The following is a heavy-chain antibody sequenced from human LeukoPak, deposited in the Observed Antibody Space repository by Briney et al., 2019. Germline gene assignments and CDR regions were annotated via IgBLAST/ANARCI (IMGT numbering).Heavy chain of an antibody. V-gene: IGHV1-2*02. CDR2: INPKSGDP. Sequence: ASVKVSCKTSGYRFTGYYMHWVRQAPGQGLEWMGWINPKSGDPIYVQKFQGRVTLTRDTSIDTVYLELSSLRSDDTAVYYCARDPGHDTSNYGGLDYWGQGTLVTVSS. J-gene: IGHJ4*02. CDR3: ARDPGHDTSNYGGLDY. D-gene: IGHD4-11*01. CDR1: GYRFTGYY.